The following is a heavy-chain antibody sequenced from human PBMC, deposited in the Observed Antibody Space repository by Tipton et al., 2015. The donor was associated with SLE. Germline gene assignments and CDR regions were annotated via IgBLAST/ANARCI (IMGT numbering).Heavy chain of an antibody. CDR2: IYYNGHT. D-gene: IGHD2-21*02. V-gene: IGHV4-61*01. CDR1: GGSISSGSYS. Sequence: TLSLTCTVSGGSISSGSYSWNWIRQPPGKGLEWIGYIYYNGHTNYSPSLKSRVTLSVDTSKNQFSLTLSSVTAADTAVYYCARLNVATAIASFDYWGQGLLVTVSP. J-gene: IGHJ4*02. CDR3: ARLNVATAIASFDY.